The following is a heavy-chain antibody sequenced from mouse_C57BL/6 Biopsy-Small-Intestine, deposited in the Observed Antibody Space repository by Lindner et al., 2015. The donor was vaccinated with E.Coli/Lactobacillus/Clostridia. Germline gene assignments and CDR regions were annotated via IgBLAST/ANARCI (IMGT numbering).Heavy chain of an antibody. V-gene: IGHV1-81*01. CDR2: IYPRSGNT. J-gene: IGHJ4*01. D-gene: IGHD2-2*01. CDR1: GYTFTSYG. Sequence: VQLQESGAELARPGASVKLSCKASGYTFTSYGISWVKQRTGQGLEWIGEIYPRSGNTYYNEKFKGKATLTADKSSSTAYMELRSLTSEDSAVYFCARHGVYYGYDGGYAMDYWGQGTSVTVSS. CDR3: ARHGVYYGYDGGYAMDY.